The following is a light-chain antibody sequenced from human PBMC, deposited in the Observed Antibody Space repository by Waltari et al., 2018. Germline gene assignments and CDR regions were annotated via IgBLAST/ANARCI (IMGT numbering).Light chain of an antibody. CDR2: DVT. CDR3: SAYAGTYTGV. J-gene: IGLJ3*02. CDR1: SSAVVGYNY. Sequence: QSALTQPRSVSESPGQSVTISCTGTSSAVVGYNYISWYQHHPGKAPKLIIYDVTKRPSGVPDRFSASKSGNTASLTISGLRAEDEADYYCSAYAGTYTGVFGGGTKLTVL. V-gene: IGLV2-11*01.